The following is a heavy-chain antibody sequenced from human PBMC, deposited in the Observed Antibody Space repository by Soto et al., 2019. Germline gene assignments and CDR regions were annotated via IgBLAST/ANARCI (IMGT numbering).Heavy chain of an antibody. D-gene: IGHD2-2*01. J-gene: IGHJ6*03. CDR2: IIPILGIA. CDR1: GGTFSSYT. V-gene: IGHV1-69*02. Sequence: QVQLVQSGAEVKKPGSSVKDSCKASGGTFSSYTISWVRQAPGQGLEWMGRIIPILGIANYAQKFQGRVTITADKSTSTAYMELSSLRSEDTAVYYCARGGRAKVVPAATTYYYYMDVWGKGTTVTVSS. CDR3: ARGGRAKVVPAATTYYYYMDV.